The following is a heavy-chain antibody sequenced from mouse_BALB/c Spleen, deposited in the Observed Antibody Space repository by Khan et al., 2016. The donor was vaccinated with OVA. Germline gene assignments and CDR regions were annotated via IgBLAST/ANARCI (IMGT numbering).Heavy chain of an antibody. V-gene: IGHV3-2*02. Sequence: EVQLQESGPGLVKPSQSLSLTCTVTGYSITSDYAWNWIRQFPGNRLEWMGYINYSGSTSKKPSHQRRMSLTRDTSKNQIFLQLNSVTTEDTATYYCVRGRSYWGQGTLVTVSA. J-gene: IGHJ3*01. CDR2: INYSGST. CDR1: GYSITSDYA. CDR3: VRGRSY.